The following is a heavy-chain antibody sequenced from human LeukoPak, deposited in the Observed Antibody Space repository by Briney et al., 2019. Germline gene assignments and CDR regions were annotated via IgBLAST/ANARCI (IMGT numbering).Heavy chain of an antibody. D-gene: IGHD5-12*01. CDR2: ISYDGSNK. J-gene: IGHJ3*02. Sequence: GGSLRLSCAASGFTFSSYAMHWVRQAPGKGLEWVAVISYDGSNKYYADSVKGRFTISRDNSKNTLYLQMNSLRAEDTAVYYCARDRDVDPSDAFDIWGQGTMVTVSS. CDR1: GFTFSSYA. CDR3: ARDRDVDPSDAFDI. V-gene: IGHV3-30*04.